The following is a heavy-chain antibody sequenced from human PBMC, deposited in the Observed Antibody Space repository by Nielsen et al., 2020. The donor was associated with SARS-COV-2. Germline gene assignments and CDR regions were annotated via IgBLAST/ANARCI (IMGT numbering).Heavy chain of an antibody. V-gene: IGHV1-18*04. CDR3: ARFYALPLTFFSP. D-gene: IGHD5/OR15-5a*01. J-gene: IGHJ5*02. Sequence: ASVKVSCKGSGYSFTSYWISWVRQAPGQGLEWMGWISAYNGNTNYAQKLQGRVTMTTDTSTSTAYMELRSLLSASSSVYYCARFYALPLTFFSPLGQGPLVTVSS. CDR1: GYSFTSYW. CDR2: ISAYNGNT.